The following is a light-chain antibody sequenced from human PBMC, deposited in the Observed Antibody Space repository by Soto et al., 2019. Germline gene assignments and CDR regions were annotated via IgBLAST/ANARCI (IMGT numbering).Light chain of an antibody. CDR1: QSVSSNY. CDR3: KQYGKLPIT. J-gene: IGKJ5*01. CDR2: GAS. Sequence: EIVLTQSPGTLSLSPGERATLSCRASQSVSSNYLAWYQQKPDQAPRLLIYGASSRAAGIPDRFSGSGSGTDFTLTISRLETEDFAVYYCKQYGKLPITFGQGTRLEI. V-gene: IGKV3-20*01.